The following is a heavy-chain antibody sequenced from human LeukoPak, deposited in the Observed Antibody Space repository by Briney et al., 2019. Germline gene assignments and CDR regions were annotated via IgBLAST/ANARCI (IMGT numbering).Heavy chain of an antibody. CDR1: GDSVSSNSAA. CDR2: TYYRSRWYN. Sequence: SQTLSLTCAISGDSVSSNSAAWNWIRQSPSRGLEWLGRTYYRSRWYNDYAVSVKSRITINPDTSKNQFSLQLNSVTPEDTAVYYCARDLEDYYYDSSGSMTLDYWGQGTLVTVSS. D-gene: IGHD3-22*01. CDR3: ARDLEDYYYDSSGSMTLDY. J-gene: IGHJ4*02. V-gene: IGHV6-1*01.